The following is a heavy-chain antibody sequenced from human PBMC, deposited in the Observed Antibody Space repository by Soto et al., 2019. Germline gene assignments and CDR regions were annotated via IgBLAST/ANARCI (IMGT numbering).Heavy chain of an antibody. V-gene: IGHV4-34*01. Sequence: QVQLQQWGAGLLKPSETLSLTCAVYGGSFSGYCWSWIRQPPGKGLEWIGEINHSGSTNYNPSLTSRVPLSLVPSQSEGSLKQSPVTAASPSVYYGARRVASSWTRPGRGYYGMDVWGQGTTVTVSS. J-gene: IGHJ6*02. CDR2: INHSGST. CDR3: ARRVASSWTRPGRGYYGMDV. D-gene: IGHD6-13*01. CDR1: GGSFSGYC.